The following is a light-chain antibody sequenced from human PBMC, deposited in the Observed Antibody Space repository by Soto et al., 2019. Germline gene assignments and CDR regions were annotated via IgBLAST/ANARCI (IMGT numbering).Light chain of an antibody. CDR3: ATWEDSLNGPV. CDR2: SND. Sequence: QSVLTQPPSLSGTPGQRVTISCSGSSSNIGGNTVHWYQHLPGTAPKLLIYSNDQRPSGVPGRFSGSKSGTSASLAISGLQSEDEGEYYCATWEDSLNGPVFGGGTKLTVL. V-gene: IGLV1-44*01. J-gene: IGLJ3*02. CDR1: SSNIGGNT.